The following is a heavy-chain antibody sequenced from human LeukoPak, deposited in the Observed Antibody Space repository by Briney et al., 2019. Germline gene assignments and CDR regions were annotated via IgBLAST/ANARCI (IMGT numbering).Heavy chain of an antibody. CDR2: IRYDGSNK. Sequence: GGSLRLSCAASGFTFSSYGMHWVRQAPGKGLEWVAFIRYDGSNKYYADSVKGRFTISRDNSKNTLYLQMNSLRVEDTAAYYCAKESYGGTTVTTGLDYWGQGTLVTVSS. CDR3: AKESYGGTTVTTGLDY. D-gene: IGHD4-17*01. J-gene: IGHJ4*02. V-gene: IGHV3-30*02. CDR1: GFTFSSYG.